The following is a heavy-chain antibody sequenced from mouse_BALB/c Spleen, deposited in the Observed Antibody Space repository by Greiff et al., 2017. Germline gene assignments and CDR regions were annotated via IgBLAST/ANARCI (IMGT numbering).Heavy chain of an antibody. CDR1: GYTFTSYW. Sequence: QVQLQQSGAELVKPGASVKLSCKASGYTFTSYWMHWVKQRPGQGLEWIGEIDPSDSYTNYNQKFKGKATLTVDKSSSTAYMQLSSLTSEDSAVYYCARWGLRAWFAYWGQGTLVTVSA. CDR2: IDPSDSYT. V-gene: IGHV1-69*02. D-gene: IGHD2-4*01. CDR3: ARWGLRAWFAY. J-gene: IGHJ3*01.